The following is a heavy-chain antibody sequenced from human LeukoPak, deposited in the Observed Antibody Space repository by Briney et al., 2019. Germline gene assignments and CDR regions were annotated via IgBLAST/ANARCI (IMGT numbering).Heavy chain of an antibody. CDR1: GFTFSSYG. CDR3: ARDYCGGDCYVDY. V-gene: IGHV3-33*01. D-gene: IGHD2-21*02. J-gene: IGHJ4*02. CDR2: IWYDGSSK. Sequence: GGSLRLSCAASGFTFSSYGMHWVRQAPGKGLEWVAVIWYDGSSKYYADSVKGRFTISRDNSKKTLYLQMNSLRAEDTAVYYRARDYCGGDCYVDYWGQRTLVTVSS.